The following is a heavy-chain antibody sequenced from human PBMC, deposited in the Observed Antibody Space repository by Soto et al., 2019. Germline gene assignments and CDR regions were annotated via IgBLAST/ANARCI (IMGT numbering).Heavy chain of an antibody. CDR2: IRIDETTK. CDR1: GFKISSYG. V-gene: IGHV3-33*01. D-gene: IGHD2-8*01. CDR3: ASALRVYDAVLSGPDPPFLSGMDV. Sequence: PGGSLRLSCAASGFKISSYGMHWVRQPPGKGLEWLSIIRIDETTKVYADSAKGRFTISRDNSKSTLYLQMNSLRPEDTAVYYCASALRVYDAVLSGPDPPFLSGMDVWGQGTTVTVSS. J-gene: IGHJ6*02.